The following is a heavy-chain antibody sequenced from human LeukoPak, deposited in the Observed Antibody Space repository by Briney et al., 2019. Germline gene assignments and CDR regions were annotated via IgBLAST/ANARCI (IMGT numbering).Heavy chain of an antibody. CDR1: GFTLSSYS. CDR3: ATIDYGAFDI. Sequence: GGSLRLSCAASGFTLSSYSMNWVRQAPGKGLEWVSSISSSSSYIYYADSVKGRFTISRDNAKNSLWLQMNSLRAEDTALYYCATIDYGAFDIWGQGTMVTVSS. D-gene: IGHD4-17*01. J-gene: IGHJ3*02. CDR2: ISSSSSYI. V-gene: IGHV3-21*01.